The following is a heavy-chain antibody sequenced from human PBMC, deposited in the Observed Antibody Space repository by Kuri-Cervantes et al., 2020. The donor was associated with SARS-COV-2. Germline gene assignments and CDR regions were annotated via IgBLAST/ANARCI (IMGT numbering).Heavy chain of an antibody. CDR1: GGSISSSNW. Sequence: GSLRLSCAVSGGSISSSNWWSWVRQPPGKGLEWIGYIYYSGSTNYNPSLKSRVTISVDTSKNQFSLKLSSVTAADTAVYYCARGLREYGSGKVARPNWFDPWGQGTLVTVSS. V-gene: IGHV4-4*02. CDR2: IYYSGST. J-gene: IGHJ5*02. D-gene: IGHD3-10*01. CDR3: ARGLREYGSGKVARPNWFDP.